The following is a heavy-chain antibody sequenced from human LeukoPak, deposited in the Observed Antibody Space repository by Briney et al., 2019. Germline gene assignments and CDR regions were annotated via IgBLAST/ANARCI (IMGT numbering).Heavy chain of an antibody. CDR3: ARQGHYYDSSGYYYPYTDY. CDR2: IYPGDSDT. J-gene: IGHJ4*02. D-gene: IGHD3-22*01. V-gene: IGHV5-51*01. Sequence: GESLKIPCKGSGYSFTSYWIGWVRQMPGKGLEWMGIIYPGDSDTRCSPSFQGQVAISADKSISTAYLQWSSLKASDTAMYYCARQGHYYDSSGYYYPYTDYWGQGTLVTVSS. CDR1: GYSFTSYW.